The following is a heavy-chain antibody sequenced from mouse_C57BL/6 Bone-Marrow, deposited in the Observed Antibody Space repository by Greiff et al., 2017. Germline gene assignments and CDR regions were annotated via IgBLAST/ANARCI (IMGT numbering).Heavy chain of an antibody. J-gene: IGHJ4*01. D-gene: IGHD2-4*01. CDR1: GFTFSSYA. Sequence: EVQRVESGEGLVKPGGSLKLSCAASGFTFSSYAMSWVRQTPEKRLEWVAYISSGGDYIYYADTVKGRFTISRDNARNTLYLQMSSLKSEDTAMYYCTRYNYDGSSYAMDYWGQGTSVTVSS. V-gene: IGHV5-9-1*02. CDR2: ISSGGDYI. CDR3: TRYNYDGSSYAMDY.